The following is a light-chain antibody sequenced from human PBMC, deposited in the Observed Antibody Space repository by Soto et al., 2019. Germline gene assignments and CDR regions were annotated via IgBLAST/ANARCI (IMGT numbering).Light chain of an antibody. CDR3: MQRIEFPWT. J-gene: IGKJ1*01. CDR2: TLS. CDR1: QSLLNSDDGNTY. Sequence: DIVMTQTPLSLPVTPGEPASISCRSSQSLLNSDDGNTYLDWYLQKPGQSPQLLIYTLSYRASXVXDMXSGSWSGSDFTLKIGRVEAEDVGVYYCMQRIEFPWTFGQGTKVEIK. V-gene: IGKV2-40*01.